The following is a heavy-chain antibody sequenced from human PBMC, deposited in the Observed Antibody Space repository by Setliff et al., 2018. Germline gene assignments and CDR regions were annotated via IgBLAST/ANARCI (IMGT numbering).Heavy chain of an antibody. CDR1: GFTFSTYG. Sequence: GGSLRLSCAASGFTFSTYGLNWVRQAPGKGLEWISYLNNDGTTIYYADSVRGRFTISRDNARDSLYLQMNSLRAEDTAVYYCARVAGRGRYWYFDLWGQGSLVTVSS. V-gene: IGHV3-48*04. CDR2: LNNDGTTI. J-gene: IGHJ2*01. CDR3: ARVAGRGRYWYFDL.